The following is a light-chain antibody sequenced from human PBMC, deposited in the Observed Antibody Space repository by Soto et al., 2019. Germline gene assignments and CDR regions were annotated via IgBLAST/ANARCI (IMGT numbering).Light chain of an antibody. CDR3: QQYNSYLDT. CDR2: DAS. CDR1: QSISSW. J-gene: IGKJ2*01. V-gene: IGKV1-5*01. Sequence: DIQMTQSTSTLSASVGDRVTITCRASQSISSWLAWYQQKPGKAPKLLIYDASSLESGVTSRFSGSGSGTEFTITISSLQPDDFATYYCQQYNSYLDTFGQGTKLEIK.